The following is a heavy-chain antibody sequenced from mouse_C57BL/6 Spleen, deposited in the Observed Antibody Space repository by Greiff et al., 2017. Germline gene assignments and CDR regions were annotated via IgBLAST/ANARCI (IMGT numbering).Heavy chain of an antibody. V-gene: IGHV5-9*01. CDR1: GFTFSSYT. Sequence: EVKLMESGGGLVKPGGSLKLSCAASGFTFSSYTMSWVRQTPEKRLEWVATISGGGGNTYSPDSVKGRFTISRDNATNTLYLQMSSLRSEDTALYYCARQKSTCYGNWYFDVWGTGTTVTVSS. CDR2: ISGGGGNT. J-gene: IGHJ1*03. CDR3: ARQKSTCYGNWYFDV. D-gene: IGHD2-10*01.